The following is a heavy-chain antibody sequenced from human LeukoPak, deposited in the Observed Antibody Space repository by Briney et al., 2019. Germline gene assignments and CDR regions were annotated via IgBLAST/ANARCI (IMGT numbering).Heavy chain of an antibody. Sequence: SETLSLPCSVSGGSIKNYYWSWIRQPPRKGMGWLGNIYFGGTTDYNSSLKSRLTISVDTFKNQLSLNLQSVTAADTATYYCARHRSDTGGKKGVNWFDPWGQGTLVTVSS. CDR2: IYFGGTT. V-gene: IGHV4-59*01. CDR1: GGSIKNYY. J-gene: IGHJ5*02. CDR3: ARHRSDTGGKKGVNWFDP. D-gene: IGHD4-23*01.